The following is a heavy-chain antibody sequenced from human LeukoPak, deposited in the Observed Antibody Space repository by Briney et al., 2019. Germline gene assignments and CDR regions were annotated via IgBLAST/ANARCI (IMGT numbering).Heavy chain of an antibody. V-gene: IGHV3-30-3*01. CDR2: TSYDGSNK. CDR1: GFTFSSYA. J-gene: IGHJ4*02. CDR3: ARDAQQLGYFDY. Sequence: GGSLRLSCAASGFTFSSYAIHWVRQAPGKGLEWVAVTSYDGSNKYYADSVKGRFTISRDNSKNTLYLQMNSLRAEDTAVYYCARDAQQLGYFDYWGQGTLVTVSS. D-gene: IGHD6-13*01.